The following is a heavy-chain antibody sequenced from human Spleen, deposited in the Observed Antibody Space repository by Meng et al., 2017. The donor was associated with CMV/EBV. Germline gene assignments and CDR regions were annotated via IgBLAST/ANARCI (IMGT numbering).Heavy chain of an antibody. CDR2: INPTGGGT. D-gene: IGHD6-13*01. CDR3: ARDHPPQTSSPPGVNWFDP. Sequence: ASVKVSCKASGYTFTSSHMNWVRQAPGQGLEWMGIINPTGGGTSYAQKFQGRITMTRDTSTSTVYMELSSLRSEDTAVYYCARDHPPQTSSPPGVNWFDPWGQGTLVTVSS. CDR1: GYTFTSSH. J-gene: IGHJ5*02. V-gene: IGHV1-46*01.